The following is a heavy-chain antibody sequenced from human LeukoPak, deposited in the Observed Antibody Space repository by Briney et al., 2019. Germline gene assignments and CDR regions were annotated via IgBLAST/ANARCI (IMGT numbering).Heavy chain of an antibody. D-gene: IGHD4-11*01. V-gene: IGHV3-33*01. Sequence: GGSLRLSCAASGFSFSSYGMHWVRQAPGKGLECVAVIWFEGSNKYYADSVKGRFTISRDNSKNTLYLQMDSLRAEDTAVYYCARELPPVMKYYFDYWGQGTLVTVSS. J-gene: IGHJ4*02. CDR3: ARELPPVMKYYFDY. CDR2: IWFEGSNK. CDR1: GFSFSSYG.